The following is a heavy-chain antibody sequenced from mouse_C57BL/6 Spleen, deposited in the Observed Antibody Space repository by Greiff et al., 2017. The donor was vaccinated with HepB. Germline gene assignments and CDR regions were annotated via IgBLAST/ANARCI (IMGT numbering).Heavy chain of an antibody. D-gene: IGHD2-12*01. J-gene: IGHJ2*01. V-gene: IGHV1-81*01. CDR1: GYTFTSYG. CDR2: IYPRSGNT. CDR3: ARSYDKYYFDY. Sequence: VQLQESGAELARPGASVKLSCKASGYTFTSYGISWVKQRTGQGLEWIGEIYPRSGNTYYNEKFKGKATLTADKSSSTAYMELRSLTSEDSAVYFCARSYDKYYFDYWGQGTTLTVSS.